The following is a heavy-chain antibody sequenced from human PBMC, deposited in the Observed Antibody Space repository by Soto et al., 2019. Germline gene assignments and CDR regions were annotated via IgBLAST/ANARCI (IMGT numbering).Heavy chain of an antibody. D-gene: IGHD6-19*01. CDR2: IVVGSGNT. Sequence: SVKVSCKASGFTFTSSAVQWVRQARGQRLEWIGWIVVGSGNTNYAQKFQERVTITRDMSTSTAYMELSSLRSEDTAVYYCAADSMAVADDYYYYGMDVWGQGTTVTVSS. CDR1: GFTFTSSA. V-gene: IGHV1-58*01. CDR3: AADSMAVADDYYYYGMDV. J-gene: IGHJ6*02.